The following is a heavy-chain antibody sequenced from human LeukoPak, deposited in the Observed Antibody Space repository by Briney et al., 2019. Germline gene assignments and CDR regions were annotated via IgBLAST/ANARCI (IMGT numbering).Heavy chain of an antibody. D-gene: IGHD3-10*01. CDR3: ARRYYYNLGSFPFDF. CDR2: SHNIGTT. V-gene: IGHV4-34*01. Sequence: SETLSLTCAVSGGPFSGYFWSWIRQSSGKGLEWIGESHNIGTTNYNPSLTGRVTISEDTSKNQFYLNLSSVTAADTAVYYCARRYYYNLGSFPFDFWGQGTLVTVSS. CDR1: GGPFSGYF. J-gene: IGHJ4*02.